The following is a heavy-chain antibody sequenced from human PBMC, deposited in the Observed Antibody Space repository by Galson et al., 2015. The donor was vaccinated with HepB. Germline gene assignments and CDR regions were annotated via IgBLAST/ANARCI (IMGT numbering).Heavy chain of an antibody. D-gene: IGHD4-23*01. CDR1: GYTFTGNH. CDR3: ARDLDYGGVYGSTWYFDY. CDR2: VDPNNGVT. V-gene: IGHV1-2*06. J-gene: IGHJ4*02. Sequence: SVKVSCKASGYTFTGNHIHWVRQAPGQGLEWMGHVDPNNGVTNYAQKFHGRITVTRDTSINTVYMELNSLISDDTAVYYCARDLDYGGVYGSTWYFDYWGRGTLVTVSS.